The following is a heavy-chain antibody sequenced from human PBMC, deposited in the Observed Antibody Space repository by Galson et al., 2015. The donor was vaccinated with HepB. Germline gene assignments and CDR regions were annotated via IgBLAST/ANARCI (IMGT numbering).Heavy chain of an antibody. D-gene: IGHD4-17*01. Sequence: SLRLSCAASGFTVGSNYMSRFRPARETGLGWVSVIYWEGAAFYADAVKGRFTISRDNSKNALYLKMNSLRVDDTAVYYCSRGRRDYGDYDSWGQGTLVTVSS. J-gene: IGHJ5*02. V-gene: IGHV3-53*01. CDR2: IYWEGAA. CDR3: SRGRRDYGDYDS. CDR1: GFTVGSNY.